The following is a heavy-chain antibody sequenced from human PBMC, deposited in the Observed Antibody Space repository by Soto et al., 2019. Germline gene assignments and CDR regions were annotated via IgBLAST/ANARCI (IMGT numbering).Heavy chain of an antibody. V-gene: IGHV1-18*04. CDR2: ISPYNGKT. CDR3: ARGVAILPDYYYHGLDV. J-gene: IGHJ6*02. CDR1: GFPFTNYH. Sequence: GXSVKVSFNASGFPFTNYHITWLRQVPGQGLEWMGWISPYNGKTDYAQSLQGRVTMITDTSRNSVYMEVRSLRSDDTAIYYCARGVAILPDYYYHGLDVWGQGTTVTVSS. D-gene: IGHD5-12*01.